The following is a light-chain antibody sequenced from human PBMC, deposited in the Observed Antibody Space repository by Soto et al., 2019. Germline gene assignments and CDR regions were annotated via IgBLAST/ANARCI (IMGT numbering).Light chain of an antibody. Sequence: SQMTQSPSTLSASVLDRVTITCLASQSISSWLAWYQQKPGKAPKLLIYDASSLESGVPSRFSGSGSGTEFTLTITSLQPDDFATYYCQQYNSYPWTFGQGTKVDIK. CDR3: QQYNSYPWT. CDR1: QSISSW. V-gene: IGKV1-5*01. CDR2: DAS. J-gene: IGKJ1*01.